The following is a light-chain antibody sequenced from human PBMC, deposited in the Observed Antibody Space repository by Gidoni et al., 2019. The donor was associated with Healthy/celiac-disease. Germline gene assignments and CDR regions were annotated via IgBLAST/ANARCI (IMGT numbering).Light chain of an antibody. J-gene: IGKJ1*01. CDR3: QQSYSTPPST. Sequence: DIKMTQPPSSLSASVGDRVTITCRASQSISSYLNWYQQKPGKAPKLLIYAASSLQSGVPSRFSGSGSGTDFTLTISSLQPEDFATYYCQQSYSTPPSTFGQGTKVEIK. CDR2: AAS. V-gene: IGKV1-39*01. CDR1: QSISSY.